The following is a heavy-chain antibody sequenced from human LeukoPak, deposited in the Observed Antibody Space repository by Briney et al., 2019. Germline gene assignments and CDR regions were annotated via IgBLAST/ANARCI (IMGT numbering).Heavy chain of an antibody. Sequence: SETLSLTCAVYGGSFSGYYWSWIRQPPGKGLEWIGEINHSGSTNYNPSLKSRVTISVDTSKNQFSLKLSSVAAADTAVYYCARDHVITFWGVIVPYYFDYWGQGTLVTVSS. D-gene: IGHD3-16*02. V-gene: IGHV4-34*01. CDR1: GGSFSGYY. CDR3: ARDHVITFWGVIVPYYFDY. J-gene: IGHJ4*02. CDR2: INHSGST.